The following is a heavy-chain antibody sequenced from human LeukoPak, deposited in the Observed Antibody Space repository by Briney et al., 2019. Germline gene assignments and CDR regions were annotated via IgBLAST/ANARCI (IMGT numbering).Heavy chain of an antibody. J-gene: IGHJ4*02. CDR3: VTHSGARYYVDY. CDR1: GYSFTSYW. Sequence: NTGESLKISCKGSGYSFTSYWIGWVRQMSGKGLEWMGIIYPGDSDIRYSPSFQGQVTISADKSISTAYLQWSSLKASDTAIYYCVTHSGARYYVDYWGQGTLVTVSS. CDR2: IYPGDSDI. D-gene: IGHD6-25*01. V-gene: IGHV5-51*01.